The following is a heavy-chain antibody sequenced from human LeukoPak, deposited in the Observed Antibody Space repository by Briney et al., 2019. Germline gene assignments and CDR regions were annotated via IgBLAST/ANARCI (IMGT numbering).Heavy chain of an antibody. J-gene: IGHJ1*01. V-gene: IGHV1-2*02. Sequence: ASVKVSCKASGYTFTGYYMHWVRQAPGQGLEWMGWINPNSGGTNYAQKFQGRVTMTRDTSISTAYMELSRLRSDDTAVYYCARSAAGLAEYFRHWGQGTLVTVSS. CDR1: GYTFTGYY. D-gene: IGHD6-13*01. CDR2: INPNSGGT. CDR3: ARSAAGLAEYFRH.